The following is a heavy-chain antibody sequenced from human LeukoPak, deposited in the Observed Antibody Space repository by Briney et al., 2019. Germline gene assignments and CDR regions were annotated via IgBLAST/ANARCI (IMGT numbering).Heavy chain of an antibody. CDR3: AKGISYYYGSGSYYKDY. CDR2: ISGSGGST. CDR1: GFTFISYA. D-gene: IGHD3-10*01. V-gene: IGHV3-23*01. J-gene: IGHJ4*02. Sequence: GGSLRLSCAASGFTFISYAMSWVRQAPGKGLEWVSAISGSGGSTYYADSVKGRFTISRDNSKNTLYLQMNSLRAEDTAVYYCAKGISYYYGSGSYYKDYWGQGAMVTVSS.